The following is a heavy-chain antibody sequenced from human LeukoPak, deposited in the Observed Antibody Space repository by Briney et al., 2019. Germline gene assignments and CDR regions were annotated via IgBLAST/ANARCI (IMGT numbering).Heavy chain of an antibody. CDR3: ARGSAYGDYGVDY. Sequence: SVKVSCKASGGTFSSYAISWVRQAPGQGLEWMGGIIPILGTANYAQKFQGRVTITADESTSTAYMELSSLRSEDTAVYYCARGSAYGDYGVDYWGQGTLVTVSS. D-gene: IGHD4-17*01. CDR2: IIPILGTA. J-gene: IGHJ4*02. V-gene: IGHV1-69*01. CDR1: GGTFSSYA.